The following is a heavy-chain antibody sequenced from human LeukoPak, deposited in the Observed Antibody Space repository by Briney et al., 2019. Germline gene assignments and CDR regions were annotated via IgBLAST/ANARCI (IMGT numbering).Heavy chain of an antibody. CDR2: INHSGST. CDR3: ARQYDYVWGSYRYYYYMDV. Sequence: PSETLSLTCAVSGGSFSGYYWSWIRQPPGKGLEWIGEINHSGSTNYNPSLKSRVTISVDTSKNQFSLKLSSVPAADTAVYYCARQYDYVWGSYRYYYYMDVWGKGTTVTVSS. D-gene: IGHD3-16*02. V-gene: IGHV4-34*01. CDR1: GGSFSGYY. J-gene: IGHJ6*03.